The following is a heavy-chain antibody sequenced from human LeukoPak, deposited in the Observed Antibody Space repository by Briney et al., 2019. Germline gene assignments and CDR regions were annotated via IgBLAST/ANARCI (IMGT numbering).Heavy chain of an antibody. Sequence: GASVKVSCKASGYTFSNYGMHWVRQAPGQRLEWMGWINAGNGDTKYSQEFQGRVTITRDTSANTVYMELSSLRSEDTAVYYCAKEIWPTVTIPGRTYFDYWGRGALVTVSS. J-gene: IGHJ4*02. D-gene: IGHD4-17*01. V-gene: IGHV1-3*03. CDR3: AKEIWPTVTIPGRTYFDY. CDR1: GYTFSNYG. CDR2: INAGNGDT.